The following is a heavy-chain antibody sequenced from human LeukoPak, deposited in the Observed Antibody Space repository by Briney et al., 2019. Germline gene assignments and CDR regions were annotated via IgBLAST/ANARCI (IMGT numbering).Heavy chain of an antibody. CDR3: ARHGHHGDHDY. V-gene: IGHV4-39*01. J-gene: IGHJ4*02. Sequence: PSETLSLTCTVSYGSFSSHIYYWGWIRQPPGEGLEWLGNIHYSGSTYYNPSLQGRVTISVDTSKNQFSLKLTSVTAADTAVYYCARHGHHGDHDYWGQGTLVTVSS. D-gene: IGHD2-21*02. CDR2: IHYSGST. CDR1: YGSFSSHIYY.